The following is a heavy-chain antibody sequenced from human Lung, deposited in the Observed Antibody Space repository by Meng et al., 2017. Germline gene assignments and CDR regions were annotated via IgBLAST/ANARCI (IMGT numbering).Heavy chain of an antibody. Sequence: EVQLVESGGGLVKPGGSLRLSCAASGFTFSTVTMNWFRQASGKGLEWVSSISSSSNYIYYADSLKGRFTISRDNPKNSLYLQMSSLRAEDTAVYYCARADCTSASCYGSYFDYWGQGTLVTVSS. CDR2: ISSSSNYI. D-gene: IGHD2-2*01. CDR3: ARADCTSASCYGSYFDY. CDR1: GFTFSTVT. V-gene: IGHV3-21*01. J-gene: IGHJ4*02.